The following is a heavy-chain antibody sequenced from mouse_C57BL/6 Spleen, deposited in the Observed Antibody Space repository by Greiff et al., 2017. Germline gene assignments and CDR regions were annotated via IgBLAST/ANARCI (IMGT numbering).Heavy chain of an antibody. D-gene: IGHD2-3*01. CDR2: INPGSGGT. J-gene: IGHJ1*03. CDR3: ARDDGYYGWYFDV. CDR1: GYAFTNYL. Sequence: QVQLQQSGAELVRPGTSVKVSCKASGYAFTNYLIEWVKQRPGQGLEWIGVINPGSGGTNYNEKFKGKATLTADKSSSTAYMQLSSLTSEDSAVYFCARDDGYYGWYFDVWGTGTTVTVAS. V-gene: IGHV1-54*01.